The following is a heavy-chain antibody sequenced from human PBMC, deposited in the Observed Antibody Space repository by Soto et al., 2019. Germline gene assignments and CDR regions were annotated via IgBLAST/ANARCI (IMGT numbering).Heavy chain of an antibody. Sequence: SETLSFTCVVYGGSFSGYYWSWIRQPPGKGLEWIGEINHSGSTNYNPSLKSRVTISVDTSKNQFSLKLSSVTAADTAVYYCASEYRIAAAGTTPNYYYYYMNVWGKGTTVTVSS. CDR2: INHSGST. CDR1: GGSFSGYY. J-gene: IGHJ6*03. V-gene: IGHV4-34*01. D-gene: IGHD6-13*01. CDR3: ASEYRIAAAGTTPNYYYYYMNV.